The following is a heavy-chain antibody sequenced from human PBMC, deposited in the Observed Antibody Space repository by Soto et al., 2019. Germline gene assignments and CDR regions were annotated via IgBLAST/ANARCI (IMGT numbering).Heavy chain of an antibody. J-gene: IGHJ4*02. CDR2: INPNSGGT. D-gene: IGHD1-26*01. Sequence: QVQLVQSGAEVKKPGASVKVSCKASGYTFTGYYMHWVRQAPGQGLEWMGWINPNSGGTNYAQKFQGWVTMTRDTSISTAYMELRRLRSDDTAVYYWARGSVGATTFIDYWGQGTLVTVSS. V-gene: IGHV1-2*04. CDR1: GYTFTGYY. CDR3: ARGSVGATTFIDY.